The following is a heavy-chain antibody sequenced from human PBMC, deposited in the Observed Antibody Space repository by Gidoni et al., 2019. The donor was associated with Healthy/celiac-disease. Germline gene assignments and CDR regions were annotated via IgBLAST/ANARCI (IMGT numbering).Heavy chain of an antibody. D-gene: IGHD6-19*01. CDR2: IYYSGST. V-gene: IGHV4-61*01. J-gene: IGHJ4*02. Sequence: VQLQESGPGLVKPSVTLSLTCTVSVGSVSSGSYYWSWIRQPPGKGLEWIGYIYYSGSTNYNPSLKSRVTISVDTSKNQFSLKLSSVTAADTAVYYCARVVEAVADYWGQGTLVTVSS. CDR1: VGSVSSGSYY. CDR3: ARVVEAVADY.